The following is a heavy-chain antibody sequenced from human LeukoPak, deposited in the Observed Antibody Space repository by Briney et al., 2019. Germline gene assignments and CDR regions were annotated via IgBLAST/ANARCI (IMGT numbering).Heavy chain of an antibody. D-gene: IGHD1-26*01. CDR3: ARGTGSYYSLGY. CDR2: INSDGSST. CDR1: GFTFSSYW. J-gene: IGHJ4*02. Sequence: GSLRLSCAASGFTFSSYWMHWVRQAPGKGLVWVSRINSDGSSTSYADSVKGRFTISRDNAKDTLYLQMDSLRAEDTAMYYCARGTGSYYSLGYWGQGTLVTVSS. V-gene: IGHV3-74*01.